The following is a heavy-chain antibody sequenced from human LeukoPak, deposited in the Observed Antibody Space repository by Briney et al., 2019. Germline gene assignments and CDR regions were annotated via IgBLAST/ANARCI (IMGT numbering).Heavy chain of an antibody. V-gene: IGHV4-4*09. Sequence: SETLSLTCTVSGGSISSYYWSWIRQPPGKGLEWIGNIYTSGSTNYNPSLKSRVTISVDTSKNQFSLKLSSVTAADTAVYYCARHSWTGSTSYFDYWGQGTLVTVSS. D-gene: IGHD2-2*01. CDR1: GGSISSYY. J-gene: IGHJ4*02. CDR3: ARHSWTGSTSYFDY. CDR2: IYTSGST.